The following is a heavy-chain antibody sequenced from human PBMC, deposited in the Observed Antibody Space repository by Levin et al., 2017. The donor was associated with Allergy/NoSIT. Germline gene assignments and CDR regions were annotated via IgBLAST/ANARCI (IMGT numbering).Heavy chain of an antibody. V-gene: IGHV3-9*01. CDR3: AKDGGGSGWYKNGYFDL. CDR1: GFTFDDYA. CDR2: ISWNSGSI. J-gene: IGHJ2*01. D-gene: IGHD6-19*01. Sequence: SLKISCAASGFTFDDYAMHWVRQAPGKGLEWVSGISWNSGSIGYADSVKGRFTISRDNAKNSLYLQMNSLRAEDTALYYCAKDGGGSGWYKNGYFDLWGRGTLVTVSS.